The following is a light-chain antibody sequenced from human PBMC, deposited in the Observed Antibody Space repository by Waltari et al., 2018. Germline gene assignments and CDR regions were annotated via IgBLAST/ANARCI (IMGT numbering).Light chain of an antibody. CDR1: NSDLGNYNL. V-gene: IGLV2-23*02. J-gene: IGLJ1*01. Sequence: QSALTHPASVSGTPGQSITISCTGTNSDLGNYNLVSRYQHHPGEAPKLMICEVIKRPSGVSNRFSGSKSGNTASLTISGLQAEDEADYYCCSYAGSGTYVFGTGTKVTVL. CDR2: EVI. CDR3: CSYAGSGTYV.